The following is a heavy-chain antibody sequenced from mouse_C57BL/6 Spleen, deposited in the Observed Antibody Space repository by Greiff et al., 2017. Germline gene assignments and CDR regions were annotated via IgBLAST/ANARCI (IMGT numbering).Heavy chain of an antibody. Sequence: QVQLQQPGAELVRPGSSVKLSCTASGYTFTSYWMDWVKQRPGQGLEWIGNIYPSDSETHYTHKFKDKATLSADKSSSTAYMQLSSLTSEDSAVYYCAIRKYYGSSYDAMDYWGQGTSVTVSS. CDR1: GYTFTSYW. CDR2: IYPSDSET. CDR3: AIRKYYGSSYDAMDY. J-gene: IGHJ4*01. V-gene: IGHV1-61*01. D-gene: IGHD1-1*01.